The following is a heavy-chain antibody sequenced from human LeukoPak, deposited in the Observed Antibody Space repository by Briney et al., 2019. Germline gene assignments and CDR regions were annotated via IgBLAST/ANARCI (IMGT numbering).Heavy chain of an antibody. J-gene: IGHJ4*02. V-gene: IGHV3-7*03. CDR1: GFTFSSYW. Sequence: GGSLRLTCAASGFTFSSYWMSWVRQAPGKGLECVANIKEDGSEEYYVDSVKGRFTISRDNSKNTLYLQMNNLRVDDTAVYFCAKRGVVIRVILVGFHKEAYYFDSWGQGALVTVSS. CDR2: IKEDGSEE. D-gene: IGHD3-22*01. CDR3: AKRGVVIRVILVGFHKEAYYFDS.